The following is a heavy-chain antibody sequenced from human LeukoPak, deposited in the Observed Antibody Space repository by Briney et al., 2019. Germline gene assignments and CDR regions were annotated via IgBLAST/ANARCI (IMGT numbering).Heavy chain of an antibody. D-gene: IGHD6-25*01. Sequence: GGSLRLSCAASGFSFSSYAMSWVRQAPGKGLEWVSAISGSGGSTYYADSVKGRFTISRDNSRSTVDLQMNSLRVEDTGIYYCARDEIPSGTWGQGTMVIVSS. CDR1: GFSFSSYA. V-gene: IGHV3-23*01. J-gene: IGHJ3*01. CDR2: ISGSGGST. CDR3: ARDEIPSGT.